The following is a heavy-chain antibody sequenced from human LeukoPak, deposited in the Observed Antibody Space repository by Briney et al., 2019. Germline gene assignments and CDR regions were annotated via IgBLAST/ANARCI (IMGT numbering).Heavy chain of an antibody. J-gene: IGHJ4*02. V-gene: IGHV3-23*01. Sequence: PGGSLRLSCAASGFTFSSYAMSWVRQAPGKGLEWVSGISGSGGSTYYADSVKGRFTISRDNAKNSLYLQMNSLRAEDTAAYYCARDIRIAAAGTALDYWGQGTLVTVSS. CDR3: ARDIRIAAAGTALDY. CDR2: ISGSGGST. D-gene: IGHD6-13*01. CDR1: GFTFSSYA.